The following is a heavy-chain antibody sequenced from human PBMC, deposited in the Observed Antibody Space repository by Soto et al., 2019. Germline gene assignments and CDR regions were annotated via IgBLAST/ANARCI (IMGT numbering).Heavy chain of an antibody. J-gene: IGHJ5*02. V-gene: IGHV4-59*01. CDR3: ARGSYFDWLLEGWFDP. CDR1: GGSITSYY. D-gene: IGHD3-9*01. CDR2: IYYSGST. Sequence: NPSETLSLTCIVSGGSITSYYWSWIRQPPGKGLEWIGYIYYSGSTNYNPSLKSRVTISVDTSKNQFSLKLSSVTAADTAVYYCARGSYFDWLLEGWFDPWGQGTLVTVSS.